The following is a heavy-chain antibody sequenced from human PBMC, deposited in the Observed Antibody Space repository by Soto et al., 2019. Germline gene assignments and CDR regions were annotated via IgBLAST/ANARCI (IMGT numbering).Heavy chain of an antibody. CDR1: GGTFSSYA. Sequence: VLLVQSGSEVKKPGSSVKVSCKASGGTFSSYAISWVRQAPGQGLEWMGGIVPMHGTAKYAQEFQGRVTITATESTSAAYMELSSLRFDDTAVYYCAREFQSVGFGSYLFDPWGHRTLVTVS. J-gene: IGHJ5*02. CDR3: AREFQSVGFGSYLFDP. D-gene: IGHD3-10*01. V-gene: IGHV1-69*01. CDR2: IVPMHGTA.